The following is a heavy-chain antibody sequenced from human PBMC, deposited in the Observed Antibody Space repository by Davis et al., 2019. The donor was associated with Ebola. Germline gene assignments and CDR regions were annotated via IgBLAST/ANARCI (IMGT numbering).Heavy chain of an antibody. CDR1: GYSFSSHW. J-gene: IGHJ2*01. CDR2: MYVADSDA. Sequence: GESLKISCQGSGYSFSSHWIGWVRQMPGEGLEWMGIMYVADSDARYSPSFQGHVTFSADKSISTAYLQWSSLKTSDTAMYYCARGPYGDLPPSWYFDLWGRGTLVTVSS. CDR3: ARGPYGDLPPSWYFDL. V-gene: IGHV5-51*01. D-gene: IGHD4-17*01.